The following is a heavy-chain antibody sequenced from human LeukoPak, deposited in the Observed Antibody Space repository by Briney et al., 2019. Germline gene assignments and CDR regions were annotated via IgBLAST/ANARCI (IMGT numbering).Heavy chain of an antibody. V-gene: IGHV3-21*01. Sequence: PGGSLRLSCAASGFTFSSYSMNWVRQAPGKGLEWVSSISSSSGYIYYADSVKGRFTISRDNAKNSLYLQMNSLRAEDTAVYYCARVSVGATREVDYWGQGTLVTVSS. CDR2: ISSSSGYI. D-gene: IGHD1-26*01. CDR3: ARVSVGATREVDY. J-gene: IGHJ4*02. CDR1: GFTFSSYS.